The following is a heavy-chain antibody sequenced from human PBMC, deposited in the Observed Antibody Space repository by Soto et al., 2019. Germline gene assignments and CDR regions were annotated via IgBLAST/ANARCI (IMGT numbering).Heavy chain of an antibody. Sequence: QVQLVQSGAEVKKPGSSVKVSCKASGGTFSSYAISWVRQAPGQGLEWMGGIIPICGTANYAQKFQGRVTITADESTSTAYMELSSLRSEDTAVYYCAREYCGGDCYFLNWFDPWGQGTLVTVSS. CDR3: AREYCGGDCYFLNWFDP. CDR1: GGTFSSYA. V-gene: IGHV1-69*01. CDR2: IIPICGTA. J-gene: IGHJ5*02. D-gene: IGHD2-21*02.